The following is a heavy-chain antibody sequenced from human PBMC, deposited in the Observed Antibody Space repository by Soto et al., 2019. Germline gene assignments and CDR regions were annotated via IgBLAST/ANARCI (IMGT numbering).Heavy chain of an antibody. CDR1: GGSVSSGSYY. CDR3: ARDPVRGVIGGGMDV. J-gene: IGHJ6*02. CDR2: IYYSGST. Sequence: SETLSLTCTVSGGSVSSGSYYWSWIRQPPGKGLEWIGYIYYSGSTNYNPSLKSRVTISVDTSKNQFSLKLSSVTAADTAVYYCARDPVRGVIGGGMDVWGQGTTVTVSS. D-gene: IGHD3-10*01. V-gene: IGHV4-61*01.